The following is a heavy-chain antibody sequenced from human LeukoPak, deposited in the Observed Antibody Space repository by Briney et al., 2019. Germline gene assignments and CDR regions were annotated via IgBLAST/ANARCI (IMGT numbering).Heavy chain of an antibody. CDR3: ARIYSSSWFLNWFDP. J-gene: IGHJ5*02. CDR2: IYHSGST. CDR1: GYSISSGYF. D-gene: IGHD6-13*01. V-gene: IGHV4-38-2*02. Sequence: PSETLSLTCTVSGYSISSGYFWGWIRQPPGKELECIGTIYHSGSTYYNPSLKSRVTISVDTSKNQSSLKLNSVTAADTAVYYCARIYSSSWFLNWFDPWGQGTLVTVSS.